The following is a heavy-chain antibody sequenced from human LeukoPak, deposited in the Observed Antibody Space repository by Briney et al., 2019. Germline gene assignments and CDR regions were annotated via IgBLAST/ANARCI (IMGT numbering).Heavy chain of an antibody. D-gene: IGHD2-15*01. Sequence: GASVKVSCKASVGTFSSYAISWVRQAPGQGLEWMGRIIPILGIANYAQKFQGRVTITADKSTSTAYMELSSLRSEDTAVYYCARASSCGGSCYYYFDYWGQGTLVTVSS. CDR1: VGTFSSYA. CDR2: IIPILGIA. J-gene: IGHJ4*02. CDR3: ARASSCGGSCYYYFDY. V-gene: IGHV1-69*04.